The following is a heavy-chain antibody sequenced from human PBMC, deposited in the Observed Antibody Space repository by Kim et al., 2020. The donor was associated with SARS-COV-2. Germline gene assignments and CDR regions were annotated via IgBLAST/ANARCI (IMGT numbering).Heavy chain of an antibody. Sequence: GGSLRLSCAASGFTFSSYAMSWVRQAPGKGLEWVSAISGSGGSTYYADSVKGRFTISRDNSKNTLYLQMNSLRAKDTAGYYCAKWDSSSWYAEYFQHWGQGTLVTVSS. CDR3: AKWDSSSWYAEYFQH. CDR1: GFTFSSYA. J-gene: IGHJ1*01. V-gene: IGHV3-23*01. D-gene: IGHD6-13*01. CDR2: ISGSGGST.